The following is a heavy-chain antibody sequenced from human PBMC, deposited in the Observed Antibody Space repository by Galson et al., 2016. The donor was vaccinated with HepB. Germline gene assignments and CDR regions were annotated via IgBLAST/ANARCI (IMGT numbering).Heavy chain of an antibody. D-gene: IGHD3-22*01. V-gene: IGHV1-8*01. Sequence: SVKVSCKASRYPFTNYEIHWVRQTTGHGLEWTGWMTPNNGDTGYAPKFQGRVTMTRDTSISTAYLELSSLRSDDTAVYYCARTGGYDSSGYYYPDNWFDPWGQGTLVTVSS. J-gene: IGHJ5*02. CDR3: ARTGGYDSSGYYYPDNWFDP. CDR1: RYPFTNYE. CDR2: MTPNNGDT.